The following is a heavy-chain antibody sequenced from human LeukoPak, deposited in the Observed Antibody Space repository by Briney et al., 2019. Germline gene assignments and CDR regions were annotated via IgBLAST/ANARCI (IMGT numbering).Heavy chain of an antibody. CDR1: GGSISSSNYY. Sequence: SETLSLTCTVSGGSISSSNYYWGWIRQPPGKGLEWIGSIYYSGSTYYNPSLKSRVTISVDTSKNQFSLKLSSVTAADTAVYYCARSGGHGSGSHSNWFDPWGQGTLVTVSS. D-gene: IGHD3-10*01. CDR3: ARSGGHGSGSHSNWFDP. CDR2: IYYSGST. J-gene: IGHJ5*02. V-gene: IGHV4-39*07.